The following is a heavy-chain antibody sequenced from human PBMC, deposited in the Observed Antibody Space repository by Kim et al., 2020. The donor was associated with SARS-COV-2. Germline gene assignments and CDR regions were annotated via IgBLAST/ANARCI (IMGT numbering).Heavy chain of an antibody. D-gene: IGHD5-12*01. CDR3: AKEPPPFGRDGYKRPRTFDY. CDR2: ISGSGGST. Sequence: GGSLRLSCAASGFTFSSYAMSWVRQAPGKGLEWVSAISGSGGSTYYADSVKGRFTISRDNSKNTLYLQMNSLRAEDTAVYYCAKEPPPFGRDGYKRPRTFDYWGQGTLVTVSS. V-gene: IGHV3-23*01. CDR1: GFTFSSYA. J-gene: IGHJ4*02.